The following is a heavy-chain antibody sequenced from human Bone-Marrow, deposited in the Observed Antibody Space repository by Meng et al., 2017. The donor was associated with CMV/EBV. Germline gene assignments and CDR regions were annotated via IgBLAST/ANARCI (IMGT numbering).Heavy chain of an antibody. J-gene: IGHJ4*02. D-gene: IGHD6-19*01. CDR2: ISGDAVST. V-gene: IGHV3-23*01. CDR3: AKVGESSAWSLEY. Sequence: AASGFSYSSYAMGWVRQATGKGLEWVSAISGDAVSTYYADSVKGRFTISRDNSENTLYLQMKSLRAEDTAVYYCAKVGESSAWSLEYWGQGTLVTVSS. CDR1: GFSYSSYA.